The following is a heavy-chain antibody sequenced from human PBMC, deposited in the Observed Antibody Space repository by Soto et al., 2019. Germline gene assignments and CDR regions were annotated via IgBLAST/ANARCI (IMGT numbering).Heavy chain of an antibody. CDR3: GRDPELWDENVATRPSTYYYGMDV. D-gene: IGHD5-18*01. J-gene: IGHJ6*02. V-gene: IGHV3-11*01. Sequence: QMQLVEYGGGLVEPGGSLRLSCEASGFTFSNHYMSWIRQAPGKGLEWISYISRSGSTIYYADSVKGRFTISRDNSKNSLYLQMDRLRAEDTAMYYCGRDPELWDENVATRPSTYYYGMDVWGQGTTVTVAS. CDR1: GFTFSNHY. CDR2: ISRSGSTI.